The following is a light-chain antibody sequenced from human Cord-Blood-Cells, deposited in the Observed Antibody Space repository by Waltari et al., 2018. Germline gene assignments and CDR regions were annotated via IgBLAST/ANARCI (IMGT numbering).Light chain of an antibody. Sequence: DIVMTQSPASLAVSLGARATINCQPSQSVLYSSNNKNYLAWYQQKPGQPPKLLIYWASTRESGVPDRFSGSGSGTDFTLTINSLQAEDVAVYYCQQYYSTRTFGQGTKVEIK. V-gene: IGKV4-1*01. J-gene: IGKJ1*01. CDR1: QSVLYSSNNKNY. CDR3: QQYYSTRT. CDR2: WAS.